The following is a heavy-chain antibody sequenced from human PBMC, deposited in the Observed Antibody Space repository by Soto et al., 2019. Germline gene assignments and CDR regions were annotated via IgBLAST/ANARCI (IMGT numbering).Heavy chain of an antibody. Sequence: QVQLVESGGGVVQPGRSLRLSCAASGFTFSSYGMHWVRQAPGKGLEWVAVIWYDGSNKYYADSVKGRFTISRDNSKNTQYLQMNSLRAEDTAVYYCARAPSRTYGMDVWGQGTTVTVSS. V-gene: IGHV3-33*01. CDR1: GFTFSSYG. J-gene: IGHJ6*02. CDR2: IWYDGSNK. CDR3: ARAPSRTYGMDV.